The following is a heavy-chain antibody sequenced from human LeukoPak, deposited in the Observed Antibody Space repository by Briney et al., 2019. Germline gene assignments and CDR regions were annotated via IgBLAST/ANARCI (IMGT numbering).Heavy chain of an antibody. D-gene: IGHD2-15*01. CDR1: GFTFSGSG. V-gene: IGHV3-23*01. Sequence: GGFLRLSCAASGFTFSGSGMSWVRQAPGKGLEWISSSGDSDGSTHYADSLKGRFTISRDNSKNTLYLQMNNLRAEDTAVYYCAKGGCRGTCNPLAYWGQGALVTVSP. CDR3: AKGGCRGTCNPLAY. J-gene: IGHJ4*02. CDR2: SGDSDGST.